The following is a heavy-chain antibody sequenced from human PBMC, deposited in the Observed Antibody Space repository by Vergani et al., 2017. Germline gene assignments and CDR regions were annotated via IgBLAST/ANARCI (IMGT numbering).Heavy chain of an antibody. CDR1: GGTFSSYA. J-gene: IGHJ4*02. D-gene: IGHD2-2*01. CDR3: ARDRNLQHNIVVVPAAIV. Sequence: QVQLVQSGAEVKKPGSPVKVSCKASGGTFSSYAISWVRQAPGQGLEWMGGIIPIFGTANYAQKFQGRVTITADESTSTAYMELSSLRSEDTAVYYCARDRNLQHNIVVVPAAIVWGQGSLVTVSS. CDR2: IIPIFGTA. V-gene: IGHV1-69*01.